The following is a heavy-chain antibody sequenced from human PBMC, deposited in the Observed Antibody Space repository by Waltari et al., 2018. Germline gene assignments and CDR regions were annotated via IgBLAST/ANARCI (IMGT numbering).Heavy chain of an antibody. D-gene: IGHD1-1*01. CDR1: GFTFSNYE. CDR2: ISSSGSNI. J-gene: IGHJ2*01. Sequence: EVQLVESGGGLVQPGGSLRLSCVASGFTFSNYEMTWVRQAPGKGLEWVSYISSSGSNIRYADSVQGRFTISRDNAKNSLYLQMNSLRVEDTAVYYCARVEMPTIWFFGLWGRGTLVTVSS. V-gene: IGHV3-48*03. CDR3: ARVEMPTIWFFGL.